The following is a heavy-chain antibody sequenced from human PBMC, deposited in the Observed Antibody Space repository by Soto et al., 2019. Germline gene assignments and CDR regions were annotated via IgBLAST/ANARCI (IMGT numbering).Heavy chain of an antibody. CDR1: GFTFISYA. D-gene: IGHD6-6*01. V-gene: IGHV3-30-3*01. CDR3: ARDLMDSSFKGPFDY. J-gene: IGHJ4*02. Sequence: GGSLRLSCAASGFTFISYAMHWVRQAPGKGLEWVAVISYDGSNKYYADSVKGRFTISRDNSKNTLYLQMNSLRAEDTAVYYCARDLMDSSFKGPFDYWGQGTLVTVSS. CDR2: ISYDGSNK.